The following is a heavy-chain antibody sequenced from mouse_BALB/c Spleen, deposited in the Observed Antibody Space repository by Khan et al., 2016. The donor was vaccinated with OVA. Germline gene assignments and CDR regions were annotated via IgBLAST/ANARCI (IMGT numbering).Heavy chain of an antibody. CDR3: TRLAYYYNSEGFAY. Sequence: EVELVESGGDLVKPGGSLKLSCAVSGFTFSTYGMSWVRQTPDMRLEWVATISTGGHYTYYPDSVKGRFTISRDNAMNHLYLQMSILKSEDTAIYYCTRLAYYYNSEGFAYWGQGTLVAVSA. V-gene: IGHV5-6*01. CDR1: GFTFSTYG. D-gene: IGHD1-1*01. J-gene: IGHJ3*01. CDR2: ISTGGHYT.